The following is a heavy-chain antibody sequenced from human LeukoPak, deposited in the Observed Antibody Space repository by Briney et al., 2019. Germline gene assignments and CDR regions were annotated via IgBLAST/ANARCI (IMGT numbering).Heavy chain of an antibody. V-gene: IGHV1-58*02. CDR1: GFTFTSSA. D-gene: IGHD5-18*01. CDR3: AADDGYSYGDTDAFDI. CDR2: IVVGSGNT. Sequence: ASVKVSCKASGFTFTSSAMQWVRQARGQRLEWIGWIVVGSGNTNYAQKFQERVTITRDMSTSTAYMELSSLRSEDTAVYYCAADDGYSYGDTDAFDIWGQGTMVTVSS. J-gene: IGHJ3*02.